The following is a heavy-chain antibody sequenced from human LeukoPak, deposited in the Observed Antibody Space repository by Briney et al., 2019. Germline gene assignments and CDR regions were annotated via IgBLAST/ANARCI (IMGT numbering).Heavy chain of an antibody. CDR1: GGSFSGYY. D-gene: IGHD6-19*01. CDR3: AGSSGWRPFDY. V-gene: IGHV4-34*01. CDR2: INHSGST. Sequence: PSETLSLTCAVYGGSFSGYYWSWLRQPPGKRLEWIGEINHSGSTNYNPSLKGRVTISVDTSENQFSLKLSSVTAADTAVYYCAGSSGWRPFDYWGQGTLVTVSS. J-gene: IGHJ4*02.